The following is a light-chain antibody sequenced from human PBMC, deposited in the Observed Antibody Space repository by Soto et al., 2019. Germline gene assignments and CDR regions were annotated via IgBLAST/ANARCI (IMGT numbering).Light chain of an antibody. CDR1: SSDVGDYNY. V-gene: IGLV2-14*01. Sequence: QSALTQPASVSGSPGQSITISCTGTSSDVGDYNYVSWYQQHPGKAPKLIIYEVTYRPSGVSNRFSGAKSGNTASLIISGLQAEDEADDYCSSYITPFDVFGTGTKLTVL. J-gene: IGLJ1*01. CDR2: EVT. CDR3: SSYITPFDV.